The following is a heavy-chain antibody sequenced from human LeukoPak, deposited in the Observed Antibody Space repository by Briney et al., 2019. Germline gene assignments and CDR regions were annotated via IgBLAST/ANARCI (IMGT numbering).Heavy chain of an antibody. V-gene: IGHV4-61*02. CDR1: GGSISSGSYY. D-gene: IGHD3-22*01. J-gene: IGHJ4*02. Sequence: SQTLSLTCTVSGGSISSGSYYWSWTRQPAGKGLEWIGRIYTSGSTNYNPSLKSRVTISVDTSKNQFSLKLSSVTAADTAVYYCARGKDYYDSTGYSPSYDYWGQGTLVTVSS. CDR3: ARGKDYYDSTGYSPSYDY. CDR2: IYTSGST.